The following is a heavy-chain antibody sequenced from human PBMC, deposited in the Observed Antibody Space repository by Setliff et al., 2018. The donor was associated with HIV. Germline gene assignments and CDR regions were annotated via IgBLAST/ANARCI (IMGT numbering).Heavy chain of an antibody. Sequence: PSETLSLTCNVSGDSIKSSTYHWGWIRQSSGKGLEWIGSIAYSGSTSYSPSLKSRVTISVDTSNNQFSLRLRSVTAADTAVYYCARAQYPGGSGSDYLLDPWGQGSLVTVSS. V-gene: IGHV4-39*07. J-gene: IGHJ5*02. CDR2: IAYSGST. D-gene: IGHD3-10*01. CDR3: ARAQYPGGSGSDYLLDP. CDR1: GDSIKSSTYH.